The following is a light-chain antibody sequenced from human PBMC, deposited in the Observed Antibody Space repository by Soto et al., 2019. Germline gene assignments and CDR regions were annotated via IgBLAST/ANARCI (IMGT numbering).Light chain of an antibody. V-gene: IGLV2-14*01. Sequence: QSALTQPASVSGSPGQSITIFCTGTSSDVGGYNYVSWYQQHPGKAPKLMIYEVSNRPSGVSNRFSGSKSGNTASLTISGLQAEDEADYYCNSYTSSSPYVFGTGTKVTVL. CDR3: NSYTSSSPYV. CDR1: SSDVGGYNY. J-gene: IGLJ1*01. CDR2: EVS.